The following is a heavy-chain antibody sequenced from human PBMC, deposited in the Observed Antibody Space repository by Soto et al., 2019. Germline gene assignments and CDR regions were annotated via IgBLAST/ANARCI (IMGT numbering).Heavy chain of an antibody. Sequence: ASVKVSCKASGGTFSSYTISWVRQAPGQGLEWMGRIIPILGIANYAQKFQGRVTITADKSTSTAYMELSSLRSEDTAVYYCARAEYCSSTSCYSGFNYYYYYMDVWGKGTTVTVSS. J-gene: IGHJ6*03. V-gene: IGHV1-69*02. D-gene: IGHD2-2*01. CDR3: ARAEYCSSTSCYSGFNYYYYYMDV. CDR2: IIPILGIA. CDR1: GGTFSSYT.